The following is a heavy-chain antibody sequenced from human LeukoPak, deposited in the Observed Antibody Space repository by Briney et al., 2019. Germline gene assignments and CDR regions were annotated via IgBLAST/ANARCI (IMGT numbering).Heavy chain of an antibody. CDR1: GGTFSSYA. D-gene: IGHD3-10*01. V-gene: IGHV1-69*13. J-gene: IGHJ6*02. Sequence: SVKVSCKASGGTFSSYAISWVRQAPGQGLEWMGGVIPIFGTANYAQKFQGRVTITADESPSTAYMELSSLRSEDTAVYYRARDSITMVRGVIQDYYYYGMDVWGQGTTVTVSS. CDR2: VIPIFGTA. CDR3: ARDSITMVRGVIQDYYYYGMDV.